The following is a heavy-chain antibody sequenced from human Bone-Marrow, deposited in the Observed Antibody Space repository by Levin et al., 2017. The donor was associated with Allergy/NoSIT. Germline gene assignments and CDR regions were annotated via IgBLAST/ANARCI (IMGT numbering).Heavy chain of an antibody. D-gene: IGHD5-18*01. J-gene: IGHJ6*03. CDR3: ARGGVDTAMATGYYYYMDV. CDR2: ISSSSSYI. V-gene: IGHV3-21*01. CDR1: GFTFSSYS. Sequence: EASVKVSCAASGFTFSSYSMNWVRQAPGKGLEWVSSISSSSSYIYYADSVKGRFTISRDNAKNSLYLQMNSLRAEDTAVYYCARGGVDTAMATGYYYYMDVWGKGTTVTVSS.